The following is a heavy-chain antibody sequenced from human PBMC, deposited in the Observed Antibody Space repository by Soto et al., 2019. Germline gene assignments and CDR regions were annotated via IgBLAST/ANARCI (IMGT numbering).Heavy chain of an antibody. CDR1: SGSISNYD. CDR2: IYYSGST. CDR3: GRDKAEYDILHYFEY. Sequence: SQTLPLPSPFSSGSISNYDWGLIRHPPGKGLEWIGYIYYSGSTNYNPSLKSRVTISVDTSKNQFSLKLSSVTAADTAVYYCGRDKAEYDILHYFEYWGQGTLVTVSS. D-gene: IGHD3-9*01. V-gene: IGHV4-59*01. J-gene: IGHJ4*02.